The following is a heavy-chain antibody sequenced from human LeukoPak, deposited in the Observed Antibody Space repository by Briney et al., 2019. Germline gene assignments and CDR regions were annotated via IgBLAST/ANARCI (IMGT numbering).Heavy chain of an antibody. D-gene: IGHD6-13*01. Sequence: ASVKVSCKASGYTFTSYGISWVRHAPGQGLEWMGWISAYNGNTNYAQKLQGRVTMTTDTSTSTAYMELRSLRSDDTAVYYCARSAAGTLYYYYYYMDVWGKGTTVTVSS. J-gene: IGHJ6*03. V-gene: IGHV1-18*01. CDR3: ARSAAGTLYYYYYYMDV. CDR2: ISAYNGNT. CDR1: GYTFTSYG.